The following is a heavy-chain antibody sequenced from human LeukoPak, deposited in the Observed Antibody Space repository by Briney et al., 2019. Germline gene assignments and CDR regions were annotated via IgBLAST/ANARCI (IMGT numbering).Heavy chain of an antibody. J-gene: IGHJ4*02. CDR1: GFTFDDYG. CDR2: INWNGGST. V-gene: IGHV3-20*04. CDR3: ARGSYSGYDSDY. Sequence: GGSLRLSCAASGFTFDDYGMSWVRQAPGKGLEWVSGINWNGGSTGYADSVKGRFTISRDNAKNSLSLQMNSLRAEDTALYYCARGSYSGYDSDYWGQGTLVTVSA. D-gene: IGHD5-12*01.